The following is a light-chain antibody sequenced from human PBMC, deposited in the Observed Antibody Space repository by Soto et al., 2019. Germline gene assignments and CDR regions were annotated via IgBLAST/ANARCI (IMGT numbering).Light chain of an antibody. CDR1: SSNIGSNA. V-gene: IGLV1-44*01. CDR2: INN. J-gene: IGLJ2*01. Sequence: QAVVTQPPSASGTPGQRVTISCSGSSSNIGSNAVNWYQQLPGTAPKLLIYINNQRPSGVPDRFSGSKSGTSASLAISGLQSEAEADYYCAAWDDSLNGVVFGGGTKLTVL. CDR3: AAWDDSLNGVV.